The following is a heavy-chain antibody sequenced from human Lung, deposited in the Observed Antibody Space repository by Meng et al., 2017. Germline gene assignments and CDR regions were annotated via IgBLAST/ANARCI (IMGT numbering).Heavy chain of an antibody. Sequence: QAHLHQWGAGLLKPSATLSLTCAVYGGSFSGYYGSWIRQPPGKGLEWIGEINHSGSTNYTPSLKSRVTISVDTSKNQFSLKLSSVTAADTAVYYCARPKQANWYFDLWGRGTLVTVSS. D-gene: IGHD1/OR15-1a*01. J-gene: IGHJ2*01. V-gene: IGHV4-34*01. CDR3: ARPKQANWYFDL. CDR2: INHSGST. CDR1: GGSFSGYY.